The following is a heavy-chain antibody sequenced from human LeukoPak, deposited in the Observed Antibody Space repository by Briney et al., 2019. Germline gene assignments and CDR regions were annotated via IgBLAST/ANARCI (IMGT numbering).Heavy chain of an antibody. V-gene: IGHV3-9*01. CDR1: GFTFDDYA. D-gene: IGHD3-10*01. Sequence: GGSLRLSCAASGFTFDDYAVHWVRQAPGKGLEWVSGIAWNTGNTGYADSVKGRFTISRDNAENSLYLQMNSLRAEDTALYYCAKDVNSYGSGSSYNPWGPFDSWGQGTLVTVSS. CDR3: AKDVNSYGSGSSYNPWGPFDS. CDR2: IAWNTGNT. J-gene: IGHJ4*02.